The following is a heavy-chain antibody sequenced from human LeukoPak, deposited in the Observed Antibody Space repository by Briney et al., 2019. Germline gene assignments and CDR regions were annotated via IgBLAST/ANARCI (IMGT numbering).Heavy chain of an antibody. D-gene: IGHD2-15*01. J-gene: IGHJ4*02. CDR1: GFTFSSYS. CDR2: INSSRSYI. Sequence: PGGSLRLSCAASGFTFSSYSMNWVRQAPGKGLEWVSSINSSRSYIYYADPVKGRFTISRDNAKNSLYLQMNSLRAEDTAVYYCARDVYCSGGSCYPPLIDYWGQGTLVTVSS. CDR3: ARDVYCSGGSCYPPLIDY. V-gene: IGHV3-21*01.